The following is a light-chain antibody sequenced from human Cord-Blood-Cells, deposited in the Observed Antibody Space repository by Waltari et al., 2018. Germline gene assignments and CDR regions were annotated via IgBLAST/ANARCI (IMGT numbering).Light chain of an antibody. V-gene: IGKV4-1*01. CDR3: QQYYSTPYT. J-gene: IGKJ2*01. CDR2: GAS. Sequence: DIVMTQSPDSLAVSLGERATINCKSSQSVLYSSNNKNDLGWYQQKPGQPPKLLIYGASTRESGVPDRFSGSGSGTDFTLTISSLQAEDVAVYYCQQYYSTPYTFGQGTKLEIK. CDR1: QSVLYSSNNKND.